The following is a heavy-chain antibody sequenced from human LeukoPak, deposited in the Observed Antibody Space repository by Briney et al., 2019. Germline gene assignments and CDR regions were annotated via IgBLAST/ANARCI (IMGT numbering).Heavy chain of an antibody. Sequence: SVKVSCKASGGTFSSYALSWVRQAPGQGLEWMGGIIPIFGTANYAQKFQGRVTITTDESTSTAYMELSSLRSEDTAVYYCARAGYSYGPANNWFDPWGQGILVTVSS. J-gene: IGHJ5*02. CDR1: GGTFSSYA. D-gene: IGHD5-18*01. V-gene: IGHV1-69*05. CDR2: IIPIFGTA. CDR3: ARAGYSYGPANNWFDP.